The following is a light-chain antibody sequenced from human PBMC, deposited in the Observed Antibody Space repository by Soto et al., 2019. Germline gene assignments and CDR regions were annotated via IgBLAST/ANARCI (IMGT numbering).Light chain of an antibody. V-gene: IGKV3-15*01. CDR1: QSVSSS. J-gene: IGKJ1*01. CDR3: QQYNNWPGT. Sequence: EIVMTQSPGTLSVSPGEGATLSCRASQSVSSSLAWYQQKPGQAPRLLLYGASTRATGIPAMFSGSGSETEFTLSISSLQSEDFAVYYCQQYNNWPGTFGQGTKV. CDR2: GAS.